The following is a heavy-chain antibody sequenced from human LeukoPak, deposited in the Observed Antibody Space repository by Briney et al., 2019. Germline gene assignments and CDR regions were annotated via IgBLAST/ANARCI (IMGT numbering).Heavy chain of an antibody. D-gene: IGHD2-21*01. CDR2: INNDGRST. J-gene: IGHJ4*02. Sequence: GGSLRHSCAPSGFPFSRYWMHPVPQAPGKGLVWVSRINNDGRSTTSADPVKGRFTISHDNAKNILSLQMNSLSPEDTAVSYSGRGAYCGGDCPLPISLYWGQGTLVTVSS. CDR1: GFPFSRYW. V-gene: IGHV3-74*01. CDR3: GRGAYCGGDCPLPISLY.